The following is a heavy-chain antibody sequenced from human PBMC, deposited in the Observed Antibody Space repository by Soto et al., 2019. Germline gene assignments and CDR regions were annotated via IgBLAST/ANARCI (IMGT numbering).Heavy chain of an antibody. Sequence: PGGSLRLSCAASGFTFSSYAMSWVRQAPGKGLEWVSAISGSGGSTYYADSVKGRFTISRDNSKNTLYLQMNSLRAEDTAVYYCANDLLFLEWRSYYGMDVWGQGTTVTVSS. CDR3: ANDLLFLEWRSYYGMDV. CDR1: GFTFSSYA. V-gene: IGHV3-23*01. D-gene: IGHD3-3*01. CDR2: ISGSGGST. J-gene: IGHJ6*02.